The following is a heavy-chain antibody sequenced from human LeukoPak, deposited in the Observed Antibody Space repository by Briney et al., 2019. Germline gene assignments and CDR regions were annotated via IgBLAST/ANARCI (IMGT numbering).Heavy chain of an antibody. Sequence: GRSLRLSCAASGFTFSTYDMHWVRQAPGKGLEWVAVISYDGSNKYYADSVKGRFTISRDNSKNTLYLQMNSLRAEDTAVYYCARVKGSSTFDYWGQGTLVTVSS. CDR3: ARVKGSSTFDY. D-gene: IGHD2-2*01. CDR2: ISYDGSNK. V-gene: IGHV3-30*19. J-gene: IGHJ4*02. CDR1: GFTFSTYD.